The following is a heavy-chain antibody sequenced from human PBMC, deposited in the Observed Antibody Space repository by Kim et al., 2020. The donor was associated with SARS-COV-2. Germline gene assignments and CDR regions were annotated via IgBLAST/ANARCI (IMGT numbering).Heavy chain of an antibody. V-gene: IGHV1-3*01. CDR3: ARTEDDFWSGYWYYFDY. J-gene: IGHJ4*02. Sequence: ASVKVSCKASGYTFTSYAMHWVRQAPGQRLEWMGWINAGNGNTKYSQKFQGRVTITRDTSASTAYMELSSLRSEDTAVYYCARTEDDFWSGYWYYFDYWGQGTLVTVSS. D-gene: IGHD3-3*01. CDR2: INAGNGNT. CDR1: GYTFTSYA.